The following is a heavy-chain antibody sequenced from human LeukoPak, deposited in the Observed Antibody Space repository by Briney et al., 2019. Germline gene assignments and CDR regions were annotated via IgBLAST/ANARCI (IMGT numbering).Heavy chain of an antibody. Sequence: GGSLRLSCTASGFTFGDYAMSCVRQAPGKGLEWVGFIRSKAYGGTTEYAASVKGRFTISRDDSKSIAYLQMNSLRTEDTAVYYCTRVARGYSGYATPLDYWGQGTLVTVSS. J-gene: IGHJ4*02. D-gene: IGHD5-12*01. CDR1: GFTFGDYA. V-gene: IGHV3-49*04. CDR2: IRSKAYGGTT. CDR3: TRVARGYSGYATPLDY.